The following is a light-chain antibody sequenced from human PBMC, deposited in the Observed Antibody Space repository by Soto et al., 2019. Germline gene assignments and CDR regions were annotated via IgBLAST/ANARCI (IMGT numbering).Light chain of an antibody. CDR3: GVWDSALSLWL. V-gene: IGLV1-51*01. CDR2: DTN. Sequence: QSVLTQPPSVSAAPGQKVTISCSGGGSNTGNNFVSWYQQFPQTAPKLLIYDTNKRPSGIPDRFSGSKSGTSATLDIARLPTADEADYYCGVWDSALSLWLFGGGTKLPVL. CDR1: GSNTGNNF. J-gene: IGLJ3*02.